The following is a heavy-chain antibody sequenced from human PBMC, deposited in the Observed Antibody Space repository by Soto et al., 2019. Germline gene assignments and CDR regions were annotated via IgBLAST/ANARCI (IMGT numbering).Heavy chain of an antibody. D-gene: IGHD3-3*01. CDR3: ARSQKLRFLEWLPTPGGMDV. CDR1: GYTFTSYG. CDR2: ISAYNGNT. Sequence: ASVKVSCKASGYTFTSYGISWVRQAPGQGLEWMGWISAYNGNTNYAQKLQGRVTMTTDTSTSTAYMELRSLRSDDTAVYYCARSQKLRFLEWLPTPGGMDVWGQGTTVTVSS. J-gene: IGHJ6*02. V-gene: IGHV1-18*01.